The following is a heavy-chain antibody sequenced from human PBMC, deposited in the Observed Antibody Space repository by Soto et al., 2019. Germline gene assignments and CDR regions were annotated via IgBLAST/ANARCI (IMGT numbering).Heavy chain of an antibody. CDR1: GGSISSHY. V-gene: IGHV4-59*11. J-gene: IGHJ6*02. CDR2: IYYRGST. Sequence: PSETLSLTXTVPGGSISSHYWSWVRQAPGKGLEWIGHIYYRGSTTYNPSLRSRSTISVDTSNNQFSLKLNSVTTADTAVYYCARDGREASGMDVWGQGTKVTVSS. D-gene: IGHD1-26*01. CDR3: ARDGREASGMDV.